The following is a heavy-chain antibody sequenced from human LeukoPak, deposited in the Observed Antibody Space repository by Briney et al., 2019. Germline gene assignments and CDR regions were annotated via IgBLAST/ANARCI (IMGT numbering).Heavy chain of an antibody. CDR3: ARDSSGWHYFDY. CDR2: INPNSGGT. CDR1: GYTFTGYY. V-gene: IGHV1-2*06. D-gene: IGHD6-19*01. J-gene: IGHJ4*02. Sequence: ASVKVSCKASGYTFTGYYIHWIRQALGQGLEWMGRINPNSGGTNYAQNFLGRVTMTRDTSTSIAYMELSRLRSDDTAVYYCARDSSGWHYFDYWGQGTLVTVSS.